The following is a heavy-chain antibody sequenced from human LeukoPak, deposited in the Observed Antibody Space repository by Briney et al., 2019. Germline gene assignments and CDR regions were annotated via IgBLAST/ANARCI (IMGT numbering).Heavy chain of an antibody. CDR1: GFTVSSNY. CDR3: ARHLDSNGFGVDY. V-gene: IGHV4-39*01. CDR2: IYYSGST. J-gene: IGHJ4*02. D-gene: IGHD4-11*01. Sequence: GSLRLSCAASGFTVSSNYMSWIRQPPGKGLEWIGSIYYSGSTYYNPSLKSRVTISVDTSKNQFSLKLSSVTAADTAVYYCARHLDSNGFGVDYWGQGTLVTVSS.